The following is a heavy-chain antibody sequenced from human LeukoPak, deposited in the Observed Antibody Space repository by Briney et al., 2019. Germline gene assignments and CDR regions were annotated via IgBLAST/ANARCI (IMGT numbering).Heavy chain of an antibody. J-gene: IGHJ3*02. V-gene: IGHV4-34*01. Sequence: SETLSLTCAVYGGSFSGYYWSWIRQPPGKGLEWIGEINHSGSTNYNPSFKSRVTISVDTSKNQFSLKLSSVTAADTAVYYCARGQLYGGNFLDAFDIWGQGTMVTVCS. D-gene: IGHD4-23*01. CDR1: GGSFSGYY. CDR2: INHSGST. CDR3: ARGQLYGGNFLDAFDI.